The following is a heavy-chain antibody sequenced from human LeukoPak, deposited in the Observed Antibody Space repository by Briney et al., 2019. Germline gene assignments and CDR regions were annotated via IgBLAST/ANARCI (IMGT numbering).Heavy chain of an antibody. Sequence: SVKVSCKASGGTFSSYAISWVRQAPGQGLEWMGGIIPIFGTANYAQKFQGRVAITADESTSTAYMELSSLRSEDTAVYYCATEVGATTSFDYWGQGTLVTVSS. D-gene: IGHD1-26*01. CDR1: GGTFSSYA. CDR3: ATEVGATTSFDY. CDR2: IIPIFGTA. V-gene: IGHV1-69*01. J-gene: IGHJ4*02.